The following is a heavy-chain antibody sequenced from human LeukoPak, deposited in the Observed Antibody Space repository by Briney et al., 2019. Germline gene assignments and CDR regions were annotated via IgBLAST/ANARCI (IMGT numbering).Heavy chain of an antibody. CDR3: ARRMVVGSYFDY. Sequence: GVLRLSCAASGFAFSSYWMSWVRQAPGKGLEWVANIKQDGSDKYYVDSVKGRFTTSRDNAKNSLYLQINSLRAEDTAVYYCARRMVVGSYFDYWGQGTPVTVSS. CDR1: GFAFSSYW. J-gene: IGHJ4*02. CDR2: IKQDGSDK. D-gene: IGHD2-15*01. V-gene: IGHV3-7*03.